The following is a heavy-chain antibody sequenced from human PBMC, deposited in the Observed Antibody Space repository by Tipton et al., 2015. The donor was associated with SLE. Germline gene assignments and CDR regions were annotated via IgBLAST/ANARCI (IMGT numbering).Heavy chain of an antibody. Sequence: TLSLTCTVSGGSITNHYWNWIRQPPGKGLEWIGYIHYSGTTHDNPSLKSRVTMSVDMSKNQFSLRLTSVTAADTAIYYCARDRYSSSLDYWGQGTLVTVSS. CDR2: IHYSGTT. J-gene: IGHJ4*02. D-gene: IGHD6-13*01. V-gene: IGHV4-59*11. CDR1: GGSITNHY. CDR3: ARDRYSSSLDY.